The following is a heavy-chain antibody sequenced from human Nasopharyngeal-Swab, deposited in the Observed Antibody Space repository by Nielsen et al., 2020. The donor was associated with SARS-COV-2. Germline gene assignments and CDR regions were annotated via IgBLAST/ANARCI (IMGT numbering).Heavy chain of an antibody. Sequence: GASLKISCAASGFTFSSYSMNWVRQAPGKGLEWVSSISSSSSYIYYADSVKGRFTISRDNAKNSLYLQMNSLRAEDTAVYYCARAKASGSLKYYGMDVWGQGTTVTVSS. CDR1: GFTFSSYS. CDR2: ISSSSSYI. J-gene: IGHJ6*02. CDR3: ARAKASGSLKYYGMDV. V-gene: IGHV3-21*01. D-gene: IGHD1-26*01.